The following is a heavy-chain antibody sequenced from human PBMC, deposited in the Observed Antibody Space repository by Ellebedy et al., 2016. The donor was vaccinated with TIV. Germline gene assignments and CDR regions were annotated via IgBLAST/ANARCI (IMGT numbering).Heavy chain of an antibody. J-gene: IGHJ3*01. V-gene: IGHV3-7*01. CDR3: ATDGSYGDYRFPTHAFVF. CDR2: INQDGSDK. Sequence: GESLKISCAASGFSFRSYWMTWVRQAPGKGLEWVANINQDGSDKYYVDSVKGRFTIARDNAKNSLYLQMNSLRAEDTALYYCATDGSYGDYRFPTHAFVFWGQGTMVTVSS. CDR1: GFSFRSYW. D-gene: IGHD4-17*01.